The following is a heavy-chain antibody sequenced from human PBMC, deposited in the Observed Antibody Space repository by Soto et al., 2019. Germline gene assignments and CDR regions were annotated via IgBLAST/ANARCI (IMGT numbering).Heavy chain of an antibody. CDR2: ISSGGDAT. V-gene: IGHV3-23*01. CDR1: GFTFRNYA. CDR3: ARDPSTGSADY. Sequence: PGGSLRLSCAGSGFTFRNYALNWVRQSPGKGLEWVSAISSGGDATYYADSVKGRFTISRDNSKNTLSLQMSSLRAEDSAIYYCARDPSTGSADYWGQGTLVTVSS. D-gene: IGHD3-9*01. J-gene: IGHJ4*02.